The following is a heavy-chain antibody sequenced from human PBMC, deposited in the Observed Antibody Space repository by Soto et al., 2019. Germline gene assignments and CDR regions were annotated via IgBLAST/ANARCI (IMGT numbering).Heavy chain of an antibody. CDR3: AELNLLYSTSSFDS. CDR1: GDSVDSRNSF. Sequence: PDTLSLTSNFPGDSVDSRNSFWAWIRQPPGRGLEWVGSINYSGPTYYNAHLKSRVAAAIDISNNNIPLKFTSVSAADMALYVCAELNLLYSTSSFDSWGQGSLVTVSS. D-gene: IGHD2-2*01. V-gene: IGHV4-39*02. CDR2: INYSGPT. J-gene: IGHJ4*01.